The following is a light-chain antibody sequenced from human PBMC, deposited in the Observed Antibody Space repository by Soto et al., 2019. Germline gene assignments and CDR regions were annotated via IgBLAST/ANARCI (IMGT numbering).Light chain of an antibody. J-gene: IGLJ2*01. CDR2: DVS. V-gene: IGLV2-14*03. CDR3: SSYTTISSLGVV. Sequence: QSALTQPASVSGSPGQSNTISCTGTSSDVGGYDYVSWYQQHPGKAPKLMIYDVSNRPSGVSYRFSGSKSGNTASLTISGLQAEDEADYYCSSYTTISSLGVVFGGGTKLTVL. CDR1: SSDVGGYDY.